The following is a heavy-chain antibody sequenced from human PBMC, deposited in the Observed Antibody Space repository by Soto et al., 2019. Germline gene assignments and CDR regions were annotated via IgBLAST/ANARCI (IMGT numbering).Heavy chain of an antibody. Sequence: PGGSLRLSCAASGFTFSDYRMHWVRQAPGKGLVWVSRIYSDGSRTNYADSVKGRFTISRDTGKNTLYLQMNSLRAEDTAVYYCASEGRYGGHGYLGRHWGQGSLVTVSS. V-gene: IGHV3-74*01. CDR1: GFTFSDYR. CDR2: IYSDGSRT. CDR3: ASEGRYGGHGYLGRH. J-gene: IGHJ4*02. D-gene: IGHD5-18*01.